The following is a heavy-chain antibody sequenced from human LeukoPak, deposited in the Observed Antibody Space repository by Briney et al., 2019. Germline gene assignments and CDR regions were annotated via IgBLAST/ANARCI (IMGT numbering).Heavy chain of an antibody. V-gene: IGHV1-2*02. J-gene: IGHJ4*02. Sequence: ASVNVSCKASGYTFTAYYMHWVRQAPGQGPEWMALINPDSGDTYSTQSFQDRITMTRDTSISIAYMELSRLRSDDTAIYYCARANYLYCSSDNCLFDYWGQGTLVTVSS. D-gene: IGHD2-2*01. CDR3: ARANYLYCSSDNCLFDY. CDR1: GYTFTAYY. CDR2: INPDSGDT.